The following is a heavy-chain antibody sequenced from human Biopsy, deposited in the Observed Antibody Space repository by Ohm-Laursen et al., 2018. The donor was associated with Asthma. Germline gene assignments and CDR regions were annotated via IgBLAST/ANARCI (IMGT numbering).Heavy chain of an antibody. Sequence: SLRLSCTASGFTFSTYAMHWVRQAPGKGLEWVALISYDGSKRHSEDSVRGRFTISRDNSKNTLYLQMNSLRAGDTAVYYCAKDVVWFRELGGMDVWGQGTMVTVSS. D-gene: IGHD3-10*01. CDR3: AKDVVWFRELGGMDV. J-gene: IGHJ6*02. CDR2: ISYDGSKR. V-gene: IGHV3-30*18. CDR1: GFTFSTYA.